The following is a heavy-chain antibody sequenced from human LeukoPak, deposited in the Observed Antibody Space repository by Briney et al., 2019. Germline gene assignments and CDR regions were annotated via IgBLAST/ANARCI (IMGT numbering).Heavy chain of an antibody. V-gene: IGHV1-2*02. Sequence: GASVKVSCKASGYTFTGYYMHWVRQAPGQGLEWMGWINPNSGGTSYAQKFQGRVTMTRDTSISTAYMELSRLRSDDTAVYYCARYCSSTSCHSWGAFDIWGQGTMVTVSS. D-gene: IGHD2-2*01. CDR2: INPNSGGT. CDR1: GYTFTGYY. CDR3: ARYCSSTSCHSWGAFDI. J-gene: IGHJ3*02.